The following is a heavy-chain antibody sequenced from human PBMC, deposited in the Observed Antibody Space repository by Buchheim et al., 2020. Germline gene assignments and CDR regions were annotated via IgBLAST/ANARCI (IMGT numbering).Heavy chain of an antibody. V-gene: IGHV4-34*01. Sequence: QVQLQQWGAGLLKPSETLSLTCAVYGGSFSGYYWSWIRQPPGKGLEWIGEINHSGSTNYNPSLKSRVTISVDTSTNQLSLKLSSVTAADTAVYYCARGVPEIVVVPIYYYYGMDVWGQGTT. J-gene: IGHJ6*02. D-gene: IGHD3-22*01. CDR1: GGSFSGYY. CDR3: ARGVPEIVVVPIYYYYGMDV. CDR2: INHSGST.